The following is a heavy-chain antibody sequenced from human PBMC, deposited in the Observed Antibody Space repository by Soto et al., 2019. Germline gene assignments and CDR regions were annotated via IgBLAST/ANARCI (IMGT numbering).Heavy chain of an antibody. CDR2: ISYDGSNK. CDR3: ARDDEPGIAAAGPLGYYYGMDV. J-gene: IGHJ6*02. V-gene: IGHV3-30-3*01. Sequence: WWSLRLSCSASVFTFSRYAMHWFRQAPGKGLEWVAVISYDGSNKYYADSVKGRFTISRDNSKNTLYLQMNSLRAEDTAVYYCARDDEPGIAAAGPLGYYYGMDVWGQGTTVTVSS. CDR1: VFTFSRYA. D-gene: IGHD6-13*01.